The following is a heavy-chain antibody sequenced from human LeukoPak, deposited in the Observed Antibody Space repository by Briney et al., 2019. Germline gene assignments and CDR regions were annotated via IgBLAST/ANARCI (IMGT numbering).Heavy chain of an antibody. CDR1: GYTFTSYY. CDR2: INPSGGST. V-gene: IGHV1-46*01. Sequence: ASVKVSCKASGYTFTSYYMHWVRQAPGQGLEWMGIINPSGGSTSYAQKFQGRVTMTRDTSISTAYMELSRLRSDDTAVYYCASEAAAIESDAFDIWGQGTMVTVSS. D-gene: IGHD2-2*02. CDR3: ASEAAAIESDAFDI. J-gene: IGHJ3*02.